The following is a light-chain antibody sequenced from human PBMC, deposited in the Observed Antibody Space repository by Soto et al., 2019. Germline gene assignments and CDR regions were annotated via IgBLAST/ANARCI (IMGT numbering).Light chain of an antibody. CDR3: QQYYSYPSLT. CDR2: AAS. J-gene: IGKJ4*01. Sequence: AIRMTQSPSSFSASTGDRVTITCRASQGISSYLAWYQQKPGKAPKLLIYAASTLQSGVPSRFSGSGSGTDFTLTISCLQSEDSATYYCQQYYSYPSLTFGGGTKVEIK. CDR1: QGISSY. V-gene: IGKV1-8*01.